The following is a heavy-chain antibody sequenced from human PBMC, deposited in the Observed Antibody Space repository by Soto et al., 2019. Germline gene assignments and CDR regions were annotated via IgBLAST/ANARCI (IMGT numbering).Heavy chain of an antibody. V-gene: IGHV3-23*01. CDR3: AKDVVVISSVAGGACDI. CDR2: ISGSGGST. Sequence: EVQLLESGGGLVQPGGSLRLSCAASGFTFSSYAMSWVRQAPGKGLEWVSAISGSGGSTYYADSVKGRFTISRDNSNNTLYLQMNSLRAEDTAVYYCAKDVVVISSVAGGACDIWGQGTMVTVSS. CDR1: GFTFSSYA. D-gene: IGHD2-15*01. J-gene: IGHJ3*02.